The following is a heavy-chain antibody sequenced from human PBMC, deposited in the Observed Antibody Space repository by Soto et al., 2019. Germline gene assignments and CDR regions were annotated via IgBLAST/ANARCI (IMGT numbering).Heavy chain of an antibody. CDR1: GFTFSSYG. J-gene: IGHJ1*01. D-gene: IGHD3-22*01. CDR2: ISYDGSNK. Sequence: TGGSLRLSCAASGFTFSSYGMHWVRQAPGKGLEWVAVISYDGSNKYYADSVKGRFTISRDNSKNALYLQMNSLRAEDTAVYYCAKEFYDSSGFGVFQHCGQGT. V-gene: IGHV3-30*18. CDR3: AKEFYDSSGFGVFQH.